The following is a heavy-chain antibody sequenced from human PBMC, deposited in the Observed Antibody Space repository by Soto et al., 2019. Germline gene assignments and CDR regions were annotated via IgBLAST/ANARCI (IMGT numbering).Heavy chain of an antibody. Sequence: SQTLSLTCAISGDSVSGNSAAWNWIRQSPSRGLEWLGRTYYRSKWYNDYAVSVKSRITINPDISKNQFTLHLNSVTPEDTAIYYCARSHFSSGTSWFDPWGQGALVTVSS. CDR1: GDSVSGNSAA. CDR3: ARSHFSSGTSWFDP. D-gene: IGHD6-19*01. V-gene: IGHV6-1*01. CDR2: TYYRSKWYN. J-gene: IGHJ5*02.